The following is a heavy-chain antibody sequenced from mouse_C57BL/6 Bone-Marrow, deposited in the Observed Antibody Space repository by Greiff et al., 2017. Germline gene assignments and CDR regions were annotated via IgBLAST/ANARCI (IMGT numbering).Heavy chain of an antibody. Sequence: EVQLQESGPGMVKPSQSLSLTCTVTGYSITSGYDWHWIRHFPGNKLEWMGYISYSGSTNYNPSLKSRISITHDTSKNHFFLKLNSVTTEDTATDYCARQGVITGYFDVWGTGTTVTVSS. CDR2: ISYSGST. D-gene: IGHD2-4*01. J-gene: IGHJ1*03. CDR1: GYSITSGYD. V-gene: IGHV3-1*01. CDR3: ARQGVITGYFDV.